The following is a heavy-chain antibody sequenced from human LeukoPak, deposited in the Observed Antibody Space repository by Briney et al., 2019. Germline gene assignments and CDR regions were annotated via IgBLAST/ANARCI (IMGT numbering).Heavy chain of an antibody. D-gene: IGHD3-3*01. J-gene: IGHJ4*02. CDR1: GYTFTNYG. Sequence: ASVKVSCKASGYTFTNYGISWVRQAPGQGLEWMGGIIPIFGTGDSAQKFQGRLTITADESTRTTYMELSSLRSEDTAVYYCAKGHDDFRQFDYWGQGTLVTVSS. V-gene: IGHV1-69*13. CDR3: AKGHDDFRQFDY. CDR2: IIPIFGTG.